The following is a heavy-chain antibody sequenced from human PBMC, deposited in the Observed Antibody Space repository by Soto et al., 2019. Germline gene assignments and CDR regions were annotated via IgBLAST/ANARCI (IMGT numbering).Heavy chain of an antibody. V-gene: IGHV3-23*01. Sequence: EVQLLESGGDFVQPGRSLRLSCAASGFPFSNHAMSWVRQAPGQGLEWLSAISATGGSTYYADSVRGRFSISRDNSKNTVFLQMDSLTAEDTAVYFCAKNYNWNFVVEYWGRGTLVTVS. CDR2: ISATGGST. CDR3: AKNYNWNFVVEY. CDR1: GFPFSNHA. J-gene: IGHJ4*02. D-gene: IGHD1-7*01.